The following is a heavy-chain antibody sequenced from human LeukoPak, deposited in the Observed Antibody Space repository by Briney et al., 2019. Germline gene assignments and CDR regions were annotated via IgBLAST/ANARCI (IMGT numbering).Heavy chain of an antibody. CDR1: GFTFSSYG. CDR3: ARTRLYSGSYHDY. D-gene: IGHD1-26*01. CDR2: IRYDGSNK. V-gene: IGHV3-30*02. J-gene: IGHJ4*02. Sequence: GGSLRLSCAASGFTFSSYGMHWVRQAPGKGLEWVAFIRYDGSNKYYADSVKGRFTISRDNSKNTLYLQMNSLRAEDTAVYYCARTRLYSGSYHDYWGQGTLVTVSS.